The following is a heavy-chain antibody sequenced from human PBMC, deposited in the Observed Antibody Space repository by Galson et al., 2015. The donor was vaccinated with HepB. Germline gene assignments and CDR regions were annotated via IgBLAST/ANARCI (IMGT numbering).Heavy chain of an antibody. CDR1: GFTVSSNY. J-gene: IGHJ3*02. V-gene: IGHV3-66*01. CDR2: IYSGGST. D-gene: IGHD1-26*01. CDR3: AELASGSDAFDI. Sequence: SLRLSCAASGFTVSSNYMSWVRQAPGKGLEWVSVIYSGGSTYYADSVKGRFTISRNNSKNTLYLQMNSLRAEDTAVYYCAELASGSDAFDIWGQGTMVTVSS.